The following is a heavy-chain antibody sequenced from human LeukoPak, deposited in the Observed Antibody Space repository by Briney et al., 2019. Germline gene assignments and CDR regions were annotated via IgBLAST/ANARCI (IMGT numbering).Heavy chain of an antibody. CDR2: INHSGST. CDR1: GGSFSGYY. V-gene: IGHV4-34*01. J-gene: IGHJ4*02. Sequence: SETLSLTCAVYGGSFSGYYWSWIRQPPGKGLEWIGEINHSGSTNYNPSLKSRVTISVDTSKNQFSLKLSSVTAADTAVYYCARGGYIAARLRWGYYFDYWGQGTLVTVSS. CDR3: ARGGYIAARLRWGYYFDY. D-gene: IGHD6-6*01.